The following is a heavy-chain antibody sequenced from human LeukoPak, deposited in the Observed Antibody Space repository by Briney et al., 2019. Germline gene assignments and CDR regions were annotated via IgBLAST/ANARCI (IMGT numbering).Heavy chain of an antibody. D-gene: IGHD5-18*01. Sequence: GGSLRLSCAASGFTFSSYGMHWVRQAPGKGLQWVAFIRYDGSYKYYADSVKGRFTISRDNSKNTLYLQMNSLRAEDTAVYYCAKGNRGYSYGSEVDPWGQGTLVTVSS. CDR3: AKGNRGYSYGSEVDP. J-gene: IGHJ5*02. V-gene: IGHV3-30*02. CDR2: IRYDGSYK. CDR1: GFTFSSYG.